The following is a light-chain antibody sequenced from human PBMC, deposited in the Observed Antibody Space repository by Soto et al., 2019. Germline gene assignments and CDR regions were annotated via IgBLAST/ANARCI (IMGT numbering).Light chain of an antibody. J-gene: IGLJ1*01. CDR2: ENN. CDR3: QSYDSSLSGYV. Sequence: QSALTQPPSVSEAPGQRVTISCTGSSSNIGAGYEAHWYQQVPGTAPKLLIYENNNRPSGVPARFSGSKSGTSSSLAITGLQAEDEAEYYCQSYDSSLSGYVCVTGTKVTVL. CDR1: SSNIGAGYE. V-gene: IGLV1-40*01.